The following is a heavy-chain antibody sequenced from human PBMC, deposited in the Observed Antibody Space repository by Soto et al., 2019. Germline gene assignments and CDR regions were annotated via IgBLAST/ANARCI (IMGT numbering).Heavy chain of an antibody. CDR3: ARGIAARRVIGYYYYGMDV. Sequence: SGGSLRLSCAASGSTVSSNYMSWIRQAPGKGLEWVSVIYSGGSTYYADSVKGRFTISRDNSKNTLYLQMNSLRAEDTAVYYCARGIAARRVIGYYYYGMDVWGQGTTVTVSS. J-gene: IGHJ6*02. D-gene: IGHD6-6*01. CDR2: IYSGGST. V-gene: IGHV3-53*01. CDR1: GSTVSSNY.